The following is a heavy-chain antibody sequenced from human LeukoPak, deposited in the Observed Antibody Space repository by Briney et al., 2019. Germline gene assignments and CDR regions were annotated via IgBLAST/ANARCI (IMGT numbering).Heavy chain of an antibody. V-gene: IGHV3-11*01. CDR1: GFTFSNYY. CDR3: ARSKRDDRCGYYYFDY. Sequence: GGSLRLSCAASGFTFSNYYMTWIRQAPGKGLQWISFISDSGNTIYYADSVEGRFTISRDNAKNSLFLQMNSLRAEDTAVYFCARSKRDDRCGYYYFDYWGQGTLVTVSS. CDR2: ISDSGNTI. D-gene: IGHD3-22*01. J-gene: IGHJ4*02.